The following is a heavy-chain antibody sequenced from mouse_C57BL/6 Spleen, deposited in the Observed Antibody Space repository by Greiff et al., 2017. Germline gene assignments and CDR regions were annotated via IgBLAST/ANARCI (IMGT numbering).Heavy chain of an antibody. Sequence: VQLQQSGAELVKPGASVKLSCTASGFNIKDYYMHWVKQRTEQGLEWIGRIDPEGGETKYAPKFQGTATITADTSSNTAYLQLSSLTSEDTAVYYCAREGYGNPSWYFEVWGTGTTVTVSS. V-gene: IGHV14-2*01. CDR2: IDPEGGET. D-gene: IGHD2-1*01. J-gene: IGHJ1*03. CDR3: AREGYGNPSWYFEV. CDR1: GFNIKDYY.